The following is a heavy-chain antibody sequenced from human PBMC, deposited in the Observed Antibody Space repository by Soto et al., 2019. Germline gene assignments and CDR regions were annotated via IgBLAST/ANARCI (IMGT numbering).Heavy chain of an antibody. Sequence: PVKGAFKSAGVTITSYALRLVRQAREQRLAWIGWLVVGSGNTHYAQHFQERVTLTRDMSTGTAYMELSSLRSEDTAVYYCAAVPVLRFLKWLPAYFDHWGQCTLVTVSS. V-gene: IGHV1-58*01. CDR3: AAVPVLRFLKWLPAYFDH. CDR2: LVVGSGNT. CDR1: GVTITSYA. J-gene: IGHJ4*02. D-gene: IGHD3-3*01.